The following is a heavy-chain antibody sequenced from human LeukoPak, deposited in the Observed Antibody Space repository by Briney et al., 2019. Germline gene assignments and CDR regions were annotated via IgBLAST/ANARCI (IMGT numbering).Heavy chain of an antibody. CDR3: AKGSYYDILTGSFDY. D-gene: IGHD3-9*01. Sequence: GGSLRLSCAASGFTFSSHAMSWVRQAPGKGLEWVSGISWNSGSIGYADSVKGRFTISRDNAKNSLYLQMNGLRAEDTALYYCAKGSYYDILTGSFDYWGQGTLVTVSS. V-gene: IGHV3-9*01. CDR2: ISWNSGSI. J-gene: IGHJ4*02. CDR1: GFTFSSHA.